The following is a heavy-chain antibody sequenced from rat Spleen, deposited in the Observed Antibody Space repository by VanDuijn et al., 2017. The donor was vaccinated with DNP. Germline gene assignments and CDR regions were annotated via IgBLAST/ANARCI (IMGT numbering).Heavy chain of an antibody. D-gene: IGHD1-5*01. CDR3: ARPGYNGFAY. CDR1: GFTFSDYY. V-gene: IGHV5-22*01. Sequence: EVQLVESGGGLVQPGRSLKLSCAASGFTFSDYYMAWVRQAPTKGLEWVASISYDDGSTYNGDAVKGRFTISRDNAKSTLYLEMNSLRSEDMATYYCARPGYNGFAYWGQGTLVTVSS. J-gene: IGHJ3*01. CDR2: ISYDDGST.